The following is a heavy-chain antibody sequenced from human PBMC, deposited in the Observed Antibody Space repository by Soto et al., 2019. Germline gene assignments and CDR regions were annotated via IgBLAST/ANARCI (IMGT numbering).Heavy chain of an antibody. J-gene: IGHJ5*01. D-gene: IGHD3-22*01. V-gene: IGHV3-30*03. CDR1: GFTFSRNG. CDR3: ARWVGGSMSDNSGKYDS. Sequence: QVQLVESGGGVVQPGTSLRLTCAGSGFTFSRNGMHWVRQAPGKGLEWVALVSYDGSKKYYVDSVKGRFTISRDNSENTLYLQMNSLRAEDTAVYHCARWVGGSMSDNSGKYDSWGQGTLVTVSS. CDR2: VSYDGSKK.